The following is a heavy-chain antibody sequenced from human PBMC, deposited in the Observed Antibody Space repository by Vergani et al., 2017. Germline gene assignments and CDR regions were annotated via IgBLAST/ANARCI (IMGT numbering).Heavy chain of an antibody. CDR1: GYTFSSYS. Sequence: VQLVQSGAEVKKPGASVKVSCKASGYTFSSYSMNWVRQAPGKGLEWVSYISSSSSTIYYADSVKGRFTISRDNAKNSLYLQMNSLRAEDTAVYYCARDSEYYYMDVWGKGTTVTVSS. CDR2: ISSSSSTI. J-gene: IGHJ6*03. CDR3: ARDSEYYYMDV. V-gene: IGHV3-48*01.